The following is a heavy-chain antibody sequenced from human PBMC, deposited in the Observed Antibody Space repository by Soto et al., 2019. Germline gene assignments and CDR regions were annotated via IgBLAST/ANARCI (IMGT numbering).Heavy chain of an antibody. Sequence: PSETLSLTCAVSGGSISSSNWWSWVRQPPGKGLELIGEIYYIGSTYYNPSLKSRVTISVDTSKNQFSLKLSSVTAADTAVYYCARVGPRNYYDSSGYYYYFDYWGQGTLVTVSS. D-gene: IGHD3-22*01. CDR2: IYYIGST. CDR1: GGSISSSNW. J-gene: IGHJ4*02. V-gene: IGHV4-4*02. CDR3: ARVGPRNYYDSSGYYYYFDY.